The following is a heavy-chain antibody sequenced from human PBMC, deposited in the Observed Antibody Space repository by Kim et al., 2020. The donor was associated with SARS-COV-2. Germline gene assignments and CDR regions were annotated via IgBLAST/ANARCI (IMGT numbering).Heavy chain of an antibody. V-gene: IGHV4-39*02. CDR2: ISYSGST. J-gene: IGHJ5*02. CDR3: ARDVALPPQEWFDP. CDR1: GGSISSSPFY. Sequence: SETLSLTCSVSGGSISSSPFYWGWIRQPPGKGLEWIGSISYSGSTNYNPSLKSRVTISVDTSKNQFSLKLSSLTAADTAVYYCARDVALPPQEWFDPWGQGTLVTVSS.